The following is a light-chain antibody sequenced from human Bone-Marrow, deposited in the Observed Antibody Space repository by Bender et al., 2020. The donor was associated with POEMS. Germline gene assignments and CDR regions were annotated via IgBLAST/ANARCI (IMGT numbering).Light chain of an antibody. Sequence: QSALTQPASVSGSPGQSVTISCSGTNRDIGGYNELSWSQQHPGRHHKVIITRVSSRPSEISDRFSASKSGNTAFLTVWGLQADEEADYYCDSYSGSGTPVLFGGGTKLTVL. CDR3: DSYSGSGTPVL. CDR1: NRDIGGYNE. J-gene: IGLJ2*01. CDR2: RVS. V-gene: IGLV2-14*03.